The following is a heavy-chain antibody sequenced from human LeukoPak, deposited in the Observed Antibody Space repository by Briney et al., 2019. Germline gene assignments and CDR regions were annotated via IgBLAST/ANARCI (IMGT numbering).Heavy chain of an antibody. CDR2: IIPILGIA. V-gene: IGHV1-69*04. Sequence: SVKVSCKASGGTFSSYAISWVRRAPGQGLEWMGRIIPILGIANYAQKFQGRVTTTADKSTSTAYMELSSLRSEDTAVYYCARGGYYGSGSYYPYPNDYWGQGTLVTVSS. D-gene: IGHD3-10*01. J-gene: IGHJ4*02. CDR1: GGTFSSYA. CDR3: ARGGYYGSGSYYPYPNDY.